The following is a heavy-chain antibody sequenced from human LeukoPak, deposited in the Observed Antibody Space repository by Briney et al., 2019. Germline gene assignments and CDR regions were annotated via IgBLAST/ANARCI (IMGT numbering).Heavy chain of an antibody. V-gene: IGHV1-69*04. J-gene: IGHJ4*02. CDR1: GGTFSSYA. Sequence: GASVKVSCKASGGTFSSYAISWVRQAPGQGLEWMGRIIPILGIANYAQKFQGRVTITADKSTSTAYMELSSLRSEDTAVYYCARASGDGYNDFDYWGQGTLVTVSS. CDR3: ARASGDGYNDFDY. D-gene: IGHD5-24*01. CDR2: IIPILGIA.